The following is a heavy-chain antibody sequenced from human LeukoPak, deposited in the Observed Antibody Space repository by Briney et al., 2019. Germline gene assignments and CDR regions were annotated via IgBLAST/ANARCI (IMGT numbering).Heavy chain of an antibody. J-gene: IGHJ5*02. V-gene: IGHV1-69*05. CDR2: IIPIFGTA. D-gene: IGHD2-15*01. CDR3: ATSRRGHYCSGGSCHQRTGFDP. CDR1: GGTFSSYA. Sequence: SVKVSCKASGGTFSSYAISWVRQAPGQGLEWMGGIIPIFGTANYAQKFQGRVTITTDESTSTAYMELSSLRSEDTAVYYCATSRRGHYCSGGSCHQRTGFDPWGQGTLVTVSS.